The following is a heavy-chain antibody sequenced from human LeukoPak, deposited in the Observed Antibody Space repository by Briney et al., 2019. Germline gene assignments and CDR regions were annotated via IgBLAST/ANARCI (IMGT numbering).Heavy chain of an antibody. CDR1: GASMSHGFNY. CDR2: IFFTGPT. Sequence: SETLSLTCTVSGASMSHGFNYWGWIRQPPGKGLERIGSIFFTGPTYYNPSLQSRLTISADSSKNQFSLRVTSVTAADTALYYCARQHNTARVGAFDVWGQGTMVVVSS. D-gene: IGHD5-18*01. CDR3: ARQHNTARVGAFDV. V-gene: IGHV4-39*01. J-gene: IGHJ3*01.